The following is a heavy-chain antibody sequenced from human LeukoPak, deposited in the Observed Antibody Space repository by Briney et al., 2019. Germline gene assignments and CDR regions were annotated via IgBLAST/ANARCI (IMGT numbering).Heavy chain of an antibody. V-gene: IGHV3-7*01. Sequence: GGSLRLSCAASGFTFSSYWMSWVRQAPGKGLEWVANIKASGSEKYYVDSVKGRFTISRDNAKSSLFLQMNSLRAEDTAMYYCARGVPIAVVTADLWGQGTLVTVSS. D-gene: IGHD2-21*02. CDR2: IKASGSEK. CDR3: ARGVPIAVVTADL. CDR1: GFTFSSYW. J-gene: IGHJ5*02.